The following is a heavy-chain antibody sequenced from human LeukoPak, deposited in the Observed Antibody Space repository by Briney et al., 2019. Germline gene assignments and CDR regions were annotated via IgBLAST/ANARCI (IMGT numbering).Heavy chain of an antibody. CDR1: GYSISSDYY. V-gene: IGHV4-38-2*02. Sequence: SETLSLTCTVSGYSISSDYYWGWIRQPPGKGLEWIGSIHHSGRTYYNPSLKSRVTISVDTSKNQFSLKLSSVTAADTAVYYCARGLMIADFDYWGQGTLVTVSS. J-gene: IGHJ4*02. CDR2: IHHSGRT. CDR3: ARGLMIADFDY. D-gene: IGHD3-22*01.